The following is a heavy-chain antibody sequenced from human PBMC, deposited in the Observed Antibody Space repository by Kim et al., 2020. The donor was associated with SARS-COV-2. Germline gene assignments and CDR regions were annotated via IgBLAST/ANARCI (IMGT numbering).Heavy chain of an antibody. V-gene: IGHV3-30*02. J-gene: IGHJ4*02. CDR3: AKDYCSGGSCFFDY. Sequence: AVSVNGRFTISRDNSKHTLYLQMNSLRAEDTAVYYCAKDYCSGGSCFFDYWGQGTLVTVSS. D-gene: IGHD2-15*01.